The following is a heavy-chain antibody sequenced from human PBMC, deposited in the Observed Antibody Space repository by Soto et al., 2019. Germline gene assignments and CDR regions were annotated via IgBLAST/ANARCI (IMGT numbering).Heavy chain of an antibody. J-gene: IGHJ4*02. Sequence: ASVKVSCKASGYTFTGYYMHWVRQAPGQGLEWMGWINPNSGGTNYAQKFQGRVTMTRDTSISTAYMELSRLRSDDTAVYYCARDLGGYNSFDYWGQETLVTVSS. D-gene: IGHD5-12*01. CDR1: GYTFTGYY. CDR2: INPNSGGT. CDR3: ARDLGGYNSFDY. V-gene: IGHV1-2*02.